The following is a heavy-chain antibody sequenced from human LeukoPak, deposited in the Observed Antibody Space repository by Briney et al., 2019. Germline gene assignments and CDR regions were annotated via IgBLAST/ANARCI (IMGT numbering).Heavy chain of an antibody. Sequence: PGGSLRLSCAASGFTFSSYNMNWVRQAPGKGLEWVSYISSSSSTIYYADSVKGRFTISRDNAKSSLYLQMNSLRDEDTAVYYCARAHSPGYKVAYYWGQGTLVTVSS. CDR1: GFTFSSYN. V-gene: IGHV3-48*02. CDR2: ISSSSSTI. D-gene: IGHD3-9*01. CDR3: ARAHSPGYKVAYY. J-gene: IGHJ4*02.